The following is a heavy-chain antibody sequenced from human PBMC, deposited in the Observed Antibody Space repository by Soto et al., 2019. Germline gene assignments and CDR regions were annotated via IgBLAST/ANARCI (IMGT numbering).Heavy chain of an antibody. CDR3: AREGIPVAGTYLEDYYGLAV. CDR1: GGTFSSYA. CDR2: IIPIFGTA. V-gene: IGHV1-69*13. D-gene: IGHD6-19*01. Sequence: SSVKVSCKASGGTFSSYAISWVRQAPGQGLEWMGGIIPIFGTANYAQKFQGRVTITADESTSTAYMELSSLRSEDTAVYYCAREGIPVAGTYLEDYYGLAVWGQGTTVTVLL. J-gene: IGHJ6*02.